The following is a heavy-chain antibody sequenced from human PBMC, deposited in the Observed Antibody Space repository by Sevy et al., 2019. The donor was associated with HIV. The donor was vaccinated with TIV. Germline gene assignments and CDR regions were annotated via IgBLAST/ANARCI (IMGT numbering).Heavy chain of an antibody. CDR1: GFTLSGSA. Sequence: GGSLRLSCAASGFTLSGSAIHWVRQASGKGLEWVGRIRSKPNNYATSYAASVRGRFTISRDDSKDTAYLQMNSLKTEDTAVYYCTRWRGGELDYFDYWGQGTLVTVSS. CDR2: IRSKPNNYAT. J-gene: IGHJ4*02. D-gene: IGHD1-26*01. CDR3: TRWRGGELDYFDY. V-gene: IGHV3-73*01.